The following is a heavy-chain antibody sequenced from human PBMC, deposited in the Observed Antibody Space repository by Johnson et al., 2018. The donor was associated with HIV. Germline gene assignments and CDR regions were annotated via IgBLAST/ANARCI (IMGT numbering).Heavy chain of an antibody. CDR1: GFTFDDYG. CDR3: AKLPGGNSGFVDAFDI. J-gene: IGHJ3*02. D-gene: IGHD4-23*01. CDR2: INWNGGST. Sequence: EQLVESGGGLVKPGGSLRLSCTASGFTFDDYGMNWVRQVPGQGLEWVSGINWNGGSTSYADSVKGRFNISRDNSKNTLYLQMNSLRAEDTAVYYCAKLPGGNSGFVDAFDIWGQGTMVTVSS. V-gene: IGHV3-20*04.